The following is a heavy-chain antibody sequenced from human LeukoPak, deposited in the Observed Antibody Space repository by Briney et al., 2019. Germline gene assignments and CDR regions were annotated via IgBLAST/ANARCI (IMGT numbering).Heavy chain of an antibody. D-gene: IGHD3-22*01. J-gene: IGHJ4*02. V-gene: IGHV4-31*03. CDR1: GDSISSATYY. CDR2: IFYSGGT. CDR3: ARVSSSGYYDVEYFFDY. Sequence: SETLSLTCTVSGDSISSATYYWGWIRHHPGKGLEWIGHIFYSGGTYYNPSLKSRITISVDTSKNQFSLKLGSVTAADTAVYYCARVSSSGYYDVEYFFDYWGQGTLVTVSS.